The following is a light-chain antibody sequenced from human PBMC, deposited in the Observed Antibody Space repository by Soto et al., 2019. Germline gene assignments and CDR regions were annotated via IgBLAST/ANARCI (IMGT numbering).Light chain of an antibody. CDR2: DAS. Sequence: EIVLTQSPGTLSLSPGERATLSSRASHSVSSTYLAWYQQKPGQAPRLLIYDASSRATGIPDRFSGSGSGSDFTLTISRLEPEDLAVYYCQQYGSSPPYTFGQGTKLEIK. V-gene: IGKV3-20*01. J-gene: IGKJ2*01. CDR1: HSVSSTY. CDR3: QQYGSSPPYT.